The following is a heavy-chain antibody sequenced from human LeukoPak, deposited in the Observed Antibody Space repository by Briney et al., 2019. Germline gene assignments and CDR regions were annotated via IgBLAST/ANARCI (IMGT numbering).Heavy chain of an antibody. V-gene: IGHV4-59*08. Sequence: PSETLSLTCTVSGGSISSYYWSWIRQPPGKGLEWIGNIYYSGSTNYNPSLKSRVTISVDTSKNQFSLKLSSVTAADTAVYYCARAGYCSSTSCHDWGQGTLVTVSS. J-gene: IGHJ4*02. CDR3: ARAGYCSSTSCHD. CDR2: IYYSGST. CDR1: GGSISSYY. D-gene: IGHD2-2*01.